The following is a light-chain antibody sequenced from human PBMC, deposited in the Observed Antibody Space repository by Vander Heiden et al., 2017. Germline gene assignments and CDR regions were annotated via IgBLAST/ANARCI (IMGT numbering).Light chain of an antibody. J-gene: IGLJ2*01. CDR1: SSDVGGYNF. Sequence: QSALTQPRSVSGSPGQSVTISCTGTSSDVGGYNFGSWYQQHPGTAPNLLLYDVSSRPSAVPDRFSGSKSGNTASLTISGLQAEEEADYYCCSYAGSYNFVVFGGGTKLTVL. V-gene: IGLV2-11*01. CDR2: DVS. CDR3: CSYAGSYNFVV.